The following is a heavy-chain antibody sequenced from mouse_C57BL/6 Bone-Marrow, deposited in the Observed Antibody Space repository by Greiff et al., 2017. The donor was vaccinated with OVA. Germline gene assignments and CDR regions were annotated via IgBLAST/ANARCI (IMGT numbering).Heavy chain of an antibody. V-gene: IGHV14-4*01. D-gene: IGHD1-1*01. CDR3: TRGIYYYGREAY. Sequence: EVQLQESGAELVRPGASVKLSCTASGFNITDDYMHWVKQRPEQGLEWIGWIDPENGDTEYASKFQGKATITADTSSNTAYLQLSSLTSEDTAVYYCTRGIYYYGREAYWGQGTLVTVSA. CDR1: GFNITDDY. J-gene: IGHJ3*01. CDR2: IDPENGDT.